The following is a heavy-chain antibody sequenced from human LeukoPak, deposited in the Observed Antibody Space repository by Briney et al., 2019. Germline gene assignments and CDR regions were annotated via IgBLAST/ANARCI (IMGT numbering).Heavy chain of an antibody. CDR3: ARRSDFWSGPFDY. D-gene: IGHD3-3*01. CDR1: GGTFSSYA. J-gene: IGHJ4*02. V-gene: IGHV1-69*01. CDR2: IIPIFGTA. Sequence: GASVKVSCKASGGTFSSYAISWVRQAPGQGLEWMGGIIPIFGTANYAQKFQGRVTITADESTSTAYMELSSLRSEDTAVYYCARRSDFWSGPFDYWGQGTLVTVSS.